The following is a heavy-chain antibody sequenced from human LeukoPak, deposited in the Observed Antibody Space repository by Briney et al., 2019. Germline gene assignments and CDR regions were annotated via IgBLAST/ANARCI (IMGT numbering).Heavy chain of an antibody. D-gene: IGHD4-17*01. CDR1: GYTFTSYY. Sequence: GASVKVSCKASGYTFTSYYMHWVRQAPGQGLAWMGIINPSGGSTSYAQKFQGRVTMTRDTSTSTVYMELSSLRSEDTAVYYCARGRPTVTTFDYWGQGTLVTFSS. CDR3: ARGRPTVTTFDY. V-gene: IGHV1-46*01. J-gene: IGHJ4*02. CDR2: INPSGGST.